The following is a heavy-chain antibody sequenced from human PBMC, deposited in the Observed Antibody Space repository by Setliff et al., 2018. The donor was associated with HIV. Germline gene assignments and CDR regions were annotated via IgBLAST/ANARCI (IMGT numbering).Heavy chain of an antibody. CDR3: ARDTTPGIGQAANWFDP. Sequence: SETLSLTCSVSGYSINSGYYWGWIRQPPGKGLEWTGSIYQSGSTNYNPSLKSRVTMSVDTSKNQFSLKLSSVTAADTAVYYCARDTTPGIGQAANWFDPWGQGTLVTVSS. V-gene: IGHV4-38-2*02. CDR2: IYQSGST. J-gene: IGHJ5*02. D-gene: IGHD1-1*01. CDR1: GYSINSGYY.